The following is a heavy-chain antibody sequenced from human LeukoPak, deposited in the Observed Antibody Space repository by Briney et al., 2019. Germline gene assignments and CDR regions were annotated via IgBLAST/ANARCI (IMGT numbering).Heavy chain of an antibody. CDR1: GFTFSSYG. J-gene: IGHJ6*02. Sequence: SGGSLRLSCAASGFTFSSYGMHWVRQARGEGLEWVAVIWYDGSNKYYADSVKGRFTISRDNSKNTLYLQMNSLRAEDTAVYYCARDELWFGDRYYGMDVWGQGTTVTVSS. CDR2: IWYDGSNK. CDR3: ARDELWFGDRYYGMDV. V-gene: IGHV3-33*01. D-gene: IGHD3-10*01.